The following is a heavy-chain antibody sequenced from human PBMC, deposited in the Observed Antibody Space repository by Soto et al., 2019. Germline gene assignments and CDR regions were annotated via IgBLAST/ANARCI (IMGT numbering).Heavy chain of an antibody. CDR2: INAGNGNT. CDR1: GYTFTSYA. V-gene: IGHV1-3*01. CDR3: ARDYDFWSGLDY. Sequence: ASVQVSCKASGYTFTSYAMHWVRQAPGQRLEWMGWINAGNGNTKYSQKFQGRVTITRDTSASTAYMELSSLRSEDTAVYYCARDYDFWSGLDYWGQGILVTVSS. D-gene: IGHD3-3*01. J-gene: IGHJ4*02.